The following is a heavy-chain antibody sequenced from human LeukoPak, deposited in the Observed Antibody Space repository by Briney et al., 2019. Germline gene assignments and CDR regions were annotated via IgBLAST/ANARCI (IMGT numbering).Heavy chain of an antibody. CDR2: ISHDGSHT. CDR3: VKDRADHYSFDS. J-gene: IGHJ4*02. Sequence: GGSLRPSCAASGFTFSGFDMYWVRQAPGEGLEWVAVISHDGSHTQHADSVKGRFTISRDNSKRTLYLQMNSLRPEDTAVYFCVKDRADHYSFDSWGRGTLVTVSS. D-gene: IGHD4-11*01. V-gene: IGHV3-30*18. CDR1: GFTFSGFD.